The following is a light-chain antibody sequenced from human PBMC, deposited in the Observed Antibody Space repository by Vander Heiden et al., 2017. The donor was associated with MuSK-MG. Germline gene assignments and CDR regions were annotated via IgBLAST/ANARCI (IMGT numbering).Light chain of an antibody. V-gene: IGKV3-20*01. CDR1: QSVSSSY. CDR2: GAA. CDR3: QQYGRSPPA. J-gene: IGKJ1*01. Sequence: VLTQSPGTLSMSPGESAPLSCRASQSVSSSYLAWYQQKPGQAPRLVSLGAASRATVMTDRFSGSGSRTDFTLTISRLEPEDVALYYCQQYGRSPPAFGQGTQVEIK.